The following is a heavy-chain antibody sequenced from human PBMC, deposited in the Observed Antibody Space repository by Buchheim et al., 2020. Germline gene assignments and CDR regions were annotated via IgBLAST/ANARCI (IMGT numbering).Heavy chain of an antibody. D-gene: IGHD2-15*01. Sequence: EVQLVESGGGLVQPGGSLRLSCAASGFTFSSYWMSWVRQAPGKGLEWVANIKQDGSEKYYVDSVKGRFTISRDNAKNSLYLQMNSLRAEDTAVYYCAIVYCSGGSCYFGYFQHWCQGTL. J-gene: IGHJ1*01. CDR3: AIVYCSGGSCYFGYFQH. V-gene: IGHV3-7*01. CDR2: IKQDGSEK. CDR1: GFTFSSYW.